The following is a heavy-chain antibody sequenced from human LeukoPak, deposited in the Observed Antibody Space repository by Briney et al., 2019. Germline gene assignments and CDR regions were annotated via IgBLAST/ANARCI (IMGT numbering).Heavy chain of an antibody. CDR1: GFTFSSYA. Sequence: RGSLRLSCAASGFTFSSYAVSWVRQPPGKGLEWVSAISGSGGGTYYADSVKGRFTISRDNSKNTVYLQMSSLSTEDTAVYHCAKTTTGYSSGRYPGWPVDYWGQGTLVSVSS. J-gene: IGHJ4*02. D-gene: IGHD6-19*01. V-gene: IGHV3-23*01. CDR2: ISGSGGGT. CDR3: AKTTTGYSSGRYPGWPVDY.